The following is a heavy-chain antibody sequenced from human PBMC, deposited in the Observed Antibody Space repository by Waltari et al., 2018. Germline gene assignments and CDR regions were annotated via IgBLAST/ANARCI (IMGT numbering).Heavy chain of an antibody. J-gene: IGHJ2*01. CDR2: IYYSGST. CDR3: ARHPAMTIMLWYFDL. CDR1: GGSISSSSYY. V-gene: IGHV4-39*01. Sequence: QLQLQESGPGLVKPSETLSLTCTVSGGSISSSSYYWGWIRQPPGKVLEWIGSIYYSGSTYYNPSLKSRVTISVDTSKNQFSRKLSSVTAADTAVYYCARHPAMTIMLWYFDLWGRGTLVTVSS. D-gene: IGHD2-8*01.